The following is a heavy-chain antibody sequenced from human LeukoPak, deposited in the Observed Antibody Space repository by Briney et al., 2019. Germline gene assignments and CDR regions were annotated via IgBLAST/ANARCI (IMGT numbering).Heavy chain of an antibody. CDR3: ARENRGYCSSTSCYTARGSWFDP. CDR2: IYYSGST. Sequence: SETLSLTCTVSGGSISSSSYYWGWIRQPPGKGLEWIGSIYYSGSTYYNPSLKSRVTISVDTSKNQFSLKLSSVTAADTAVYYCARENRGYCSSTSCYTARGSWFDPWGQGTLVTVSS. CDR1: GGSISSSSYY. J-gene: IGHJ5*02. D-gene: IGHD2-2*02. V-gene: IGHV4-39*02.